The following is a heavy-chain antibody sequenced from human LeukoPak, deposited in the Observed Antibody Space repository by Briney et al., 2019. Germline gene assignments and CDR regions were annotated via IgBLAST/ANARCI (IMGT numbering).Heavy chain of an antibody. Sequence: GASVKVSCKASGYTFINYDIMWVRQATGQGRDWMGWMNSNSGNTGYAQKFQGRVTMTRDTSMSTAYMELSSLRFEDTAVYYCTRGRGGTIVRGYMDYWGQGTLVTVSS. J-gene: IGHJ4*02. CDR2: MNSNSGNT. D-gene: IGHD3-10*01. V-gene: IGHV1-8*01. CDR1: GYTFINYD. CDR3: TRGRGGTIVRGYMDY.